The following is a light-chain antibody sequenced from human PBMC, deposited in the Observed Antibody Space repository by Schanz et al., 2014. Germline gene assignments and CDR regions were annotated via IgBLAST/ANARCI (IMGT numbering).Light chain of an antibody. CDR2: GAS. CDR3: QQYNDWPRT. V-gene: IGKV3-20*01. J-gene: IGKJ1*01. CDR1: QSVSSSL. Sequence: EIVLTQSPATLSLSPGERATLSCRASQSVSSSLLAWYQRKPGQPPRLLIYGASSRATGIPDRFSGRGSGTDFTLTISRLEPEDFAVYYCQQYNDWPRTFGQGTKVEIK.